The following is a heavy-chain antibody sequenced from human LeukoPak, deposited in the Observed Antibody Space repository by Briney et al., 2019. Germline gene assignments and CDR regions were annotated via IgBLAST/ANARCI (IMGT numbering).Heavy chain of an antibody. CDR1: GFTFSSYA. D-gene: IGHD6-19*01. J-gene: IGHJ4*02. Sequence: GGSLRLSCAASGFTFSSYAMHWVRQAPGKGLEWVALISYDGSNKYYADSVKGRFTFSRDNSKNTLYLQMNSLRTEDTAVYYCARARSSGWSCGDYWGQGTLVTVSS. V-gene: IGHV3-30*04. CDR2: ISYDGSNK. CDR3: ARARSSGWSCGDY.